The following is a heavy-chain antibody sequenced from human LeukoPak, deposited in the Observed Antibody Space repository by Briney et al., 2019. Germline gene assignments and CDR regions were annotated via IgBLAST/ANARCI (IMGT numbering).Heavy chain of an antibody. CDR2: IYYSGST. V-gene: IGHV4-39*07. Sequence: SETLSLTCTVSGGSISSSSYYWGWIRQPPGKGLEWIGSIYYSGSTYYNPSLKSRVTISVDTSKNQFSLKLSSVTAADTAVYYCARGAYGDYITPYYFYYYYMDVWGKGTTVTVSS. J-gene: IGHJ6*03. D-gene: IGHD4-17*01. CDR1: GGSISSSSYY. CDR3: ARGAYGDYITPYYFYYYYMDV.